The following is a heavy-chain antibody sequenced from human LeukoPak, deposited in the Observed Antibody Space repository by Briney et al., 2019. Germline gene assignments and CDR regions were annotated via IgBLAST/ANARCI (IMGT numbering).Heavy chain of an antibody. J-gene: IGHJ4*02. CDR3: ARGPPNWGFDY. D-gene: IGHD7-27*01. Sequence: ASVKVSCKASGYTFTSYGISWVRQATGQGLEWMGWMSPNSGNTGYAQKFQGRVTMTRDTSISTAYMELSSLRSEDTAVYSCARGPPNWGFDYWGQGTLVTVSS. CDR1: GYTFTSYG. V-gene: IGHV1-8*02. CDR2: MSPNSGNT.